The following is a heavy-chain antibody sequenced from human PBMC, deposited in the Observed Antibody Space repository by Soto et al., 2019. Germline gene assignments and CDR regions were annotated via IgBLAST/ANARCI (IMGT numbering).Heavy chain of an antibody. CDR1: GYSVSSRSYF. V-gene: IGHV4-39*01. Sequence: SETLSLTCTVSGYSVSSRSYFWGWIRQPPGKGLEWIGTIYYNGSTCYNPSLKSRVTLFVDTSKNQFSLKLTSVTASDTALYYCARQRVIPGTPTNWFDPWGQGTLVTVSS. J-gene: IGHJ5*02. CDR2: IYYNGST. D-gene: IGHD2-15*01. CDR3: ARQRVIPGTPTNWFDP.